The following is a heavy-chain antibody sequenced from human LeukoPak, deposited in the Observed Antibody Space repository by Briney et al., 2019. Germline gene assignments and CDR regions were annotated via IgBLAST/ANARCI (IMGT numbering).Heavy chain of an antibody. J-gene: IGHJ4*02. CDR2: INAGNGNT. CDR1: GYTFTSYA. CDR3: ARVRDYSDSSGYYHTFLDY. V-gene: IGHV1-3*01. Sequence: ASVKVSCKASGYTFTSYAMHWVRQAPGQRLEWMGWINAGNGNTKYSQKFQDRVTITRDTSASTAYMELSSLRSEDTAVYYCARVRDYSDSSGYYHTFLDYWGQGTLVTVSS. D-gene: IGHD3-22*01.